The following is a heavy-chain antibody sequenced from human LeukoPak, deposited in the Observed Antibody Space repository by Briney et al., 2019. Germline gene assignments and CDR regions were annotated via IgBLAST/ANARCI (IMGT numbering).Heavy chain of an antibody. CDR1: GGSISSTSYY. Sequence: SETLSLTCTVSGGSISSTSYYCGWIRQPPGKGLEWIGSISDSGSTYYNPSLKSRVTISVDTSKNQFSLSLSSVTATDTAVYYCANIAAAYYFDYWGQGTLVTVSS. J-gene: IGHJ4*02. V-gene: IGHV4-39*01. CDR3: ANIAAAYYFDY. CDR2: ISDSGST. D-gene: IGHD6-13*01.